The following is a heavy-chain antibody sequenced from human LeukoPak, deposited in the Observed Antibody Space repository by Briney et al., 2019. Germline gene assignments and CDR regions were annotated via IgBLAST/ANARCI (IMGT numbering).Heavy chain of an antibody. D-gene: IGHD1-26*01. CDR2: IIPIFGLA. Sequence: GASVKVSCKASGDIFNSYSISWVRQAPGQGLEWMGGIIPIFGLANYAQNFQGRVTFTTDQSTSTAYMELSSLSSEDTAVYYCARVGRSRGSLPNSYYYMDVWGKGTTVTVSS. CDR1: GDIFNSYS. J-gene: IGHJ6*03. CDR3: ARVGRSRGSLPNSYYYMDV. V-gene: IGHV1-69*05.